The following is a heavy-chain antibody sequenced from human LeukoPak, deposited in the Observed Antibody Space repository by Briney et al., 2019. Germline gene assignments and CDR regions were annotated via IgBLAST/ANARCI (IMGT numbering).Heavy chain of an antibody. D-gene: IGHD2-2*02. V-gene: IGHV3-21*01. CDR3: ARMGGIVPAAIKGIGYYYYMDV. CDR1: GFTFSSYS. Sequence: PGGSLRLSCAASGFTFSSYSMNWVRQAPGKGLEWVSSISSSSSYIYYTDSVKGRFTISRDNAKNSLYLQMNSLRAEDTAVYYCARMGGIVPAAIKGIGYYYYMDVWGKGTTVTVSS. J-gene: IGHJ6*03. CDR2: ISSSSSYI.